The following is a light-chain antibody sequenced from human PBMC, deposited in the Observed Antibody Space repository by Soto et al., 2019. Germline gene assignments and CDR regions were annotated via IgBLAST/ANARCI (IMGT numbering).Light chain of an antibody. J-gene: IGLJ2*01. Sequence: QSVLTQPPSVSAAPGQKVTISCSGSSSNIGNNYVSWYQQLPGTAPKLLIYDNNKRPSGIPDRFSGSKSGTSATLDSTGLQTGDEADYYCGTWDNSLSAGAFGGGTQLTVL. CDR3: GTWDNSLSAGA. CDR2: DNN. CDR1: SSNIGNNY. V-gene: IGLV1-51*01.